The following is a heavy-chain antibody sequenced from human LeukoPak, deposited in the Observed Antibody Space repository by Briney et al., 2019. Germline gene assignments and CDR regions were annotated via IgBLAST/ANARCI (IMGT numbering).Heavy chain of an antibody. V-gene: IGHV3-21*01. CDR3: ARDGWADY. CDR2: ISNSSSYI. J-gene: IGHJ4*02. CDR1: GFTFSSYS. D-gene: IGHD6-19*01. Sequence: GGSLRLSCAASGFTFSSYSMNWVRQAPGKGLEWVSSISNSSSYIYYADSVKGRFTISRDNAKNSLYLQMNSLRAEDTAVYYCARDGWADYWGQGTLVTVSS.